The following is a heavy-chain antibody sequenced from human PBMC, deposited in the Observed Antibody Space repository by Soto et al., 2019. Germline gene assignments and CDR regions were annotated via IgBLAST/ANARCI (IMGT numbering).Heavy chain of an antibody. CDR2: VYYSGGT. CDR3: VRQGIGNLHGLVDV. Sequence: QVQLQQSGPGLVKPSETLSLTCTVSSGPSSSHNWGWIRQPPGRGLAWIGYVYYSGGTSYNPSLKSRVTISADTSTNHISLTLSSVTAADTAVYYCVRQGIGNLHGLVDVWGQGTTVSVSS. V-gene: IGHV4-59*08. CDR1: SGPSSSHN. D-gene: IGHD1-1*01. J-gene: IGHJ6*02.